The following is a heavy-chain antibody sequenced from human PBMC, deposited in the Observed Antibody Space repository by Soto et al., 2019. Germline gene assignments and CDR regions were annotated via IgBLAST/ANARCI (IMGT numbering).Heavy chain of an antibody. CDR1: VFTLSDYS. D-gene: IGHD2-15*01. Sequence: GGSLRLSCVASVFTLSDYSMTWVRQAPGKGLEWVSVISATGATTYYADSVRGRFTISRDNSKNTLNLQMNDLRVEDTAVIYCAKGRKSTEKDIAVMLAAASSIQHWGQGTLVTVSS. J-gene: IGHJ1*01. CDR3: AKGRKSTEKDIAVMLAAASSIQH. V-gene: IGHV3-23*01. CDR2: ISATGATT.